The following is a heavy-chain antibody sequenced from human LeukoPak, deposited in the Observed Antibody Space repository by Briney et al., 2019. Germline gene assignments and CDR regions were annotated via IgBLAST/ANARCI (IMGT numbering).Heavy chain of an antibody. Sequence: SVKVSCKASGGAFSSYAISWVRQAPGQGLEWMGGIIPIFGTANYAQKFQGRVTITADESTSTAYMELSSLRSEDTAVYYCASSLGTVRYYFDYWGQGTLVTVSS. CDR2: IIPIFGTA. D-gene: IGHD4-11*01. CDR1: GGAFSSYA. V-gene: IGHV1-69*13. CDR3: ASSLGTVRYYFDY. J-gene: IGHJ4*02.